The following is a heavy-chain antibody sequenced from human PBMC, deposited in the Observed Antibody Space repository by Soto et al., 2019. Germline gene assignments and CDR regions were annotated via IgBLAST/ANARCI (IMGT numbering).Heavy chain of an antibody. D-gene: IGHD5-18*01. CDR2: ISAYNGNT. V-gene: IGHV1-18*01. CDR1: GYTFTSYG. Sequence: ASVKVSCKASGYTFTSYGISWVRQAPGQGLEWMGWISAYNGNTNYAQKLQGRVTMTTDTSTSTAYMELRSLRSDDTAVYYCARESIGGYSLYYYYGMDVWGQGTTVTVS. J-gene: IGHJ6*02. CDR3: ARESIGGYSLYYYYGMDV.